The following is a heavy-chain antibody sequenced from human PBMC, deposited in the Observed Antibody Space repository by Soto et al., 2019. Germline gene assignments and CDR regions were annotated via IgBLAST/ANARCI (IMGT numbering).Heavy chain of an antibody. D-gene: IGHD3-3*01. V-gene: IGHV3-21*01. CDR2: ISSSSSYI. CDR1: GLTVRNFG. J-gene: IGHJ4*02. Sequence: GGPLRLSCAVSGLTVRNFGMSWVLQDPGKGLEWVSSISSSSSYIYYADSVKGRFTISRDNAKNSLYLQMNSLRAEDTAVYYCARDFYAIFGVETCFDYWGQGTLVTVSS. CDR3: ARDFYAIFGVETCFDY.